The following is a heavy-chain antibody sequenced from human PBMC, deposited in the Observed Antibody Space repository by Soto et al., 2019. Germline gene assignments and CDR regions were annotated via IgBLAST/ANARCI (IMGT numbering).Heavy chain of an antibody. V-gene: IGHV3-30*14. Sequence: QVQLVESGGGVVQPGRSLRLSCAASGFTFSSYAMHWVRQSPVKGLEWVALISYDGTNEYYADSVKGRFTIFRDNSKNTLLLQMYTMRAEDRGVYYCERDRGSNPYGAAVGYRGQGTLLTIPS. J-gene: IGHJ4*02. CDR1: GFTFSSYA. D-gene: IGHD4-17*01. CDR3: ERDRGSNPYGAAVGY. CDR2: ISYDGTNE.